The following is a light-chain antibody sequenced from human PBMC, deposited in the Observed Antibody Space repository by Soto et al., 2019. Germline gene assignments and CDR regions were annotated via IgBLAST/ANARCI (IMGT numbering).Light chain of an antibody. CDR2: EVS. CDR1: SSDVGAHNF. J-gene: IGLJ1*01. Sequence: QCVLTQPPSASRAPGQSVTLSCTGTSSDVGAHNFVSWHQQHPGKAPKLMIYEVSKRPSGVPDRFSGSKSGNTASLTVSGLQAEDEADYYCSSYAGSNNYVFGTGTKVTVL. CDR3: SSYAGSNNYV. V-gene: IGLV2-8*01.